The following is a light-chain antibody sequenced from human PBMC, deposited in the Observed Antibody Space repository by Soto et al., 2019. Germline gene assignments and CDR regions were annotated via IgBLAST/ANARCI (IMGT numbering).Light chain of an antibody. CDR3: QQYNNWLRA. J-gene: IGKJ4*01. CDR2: GAS. V-gene: IGKV3-15*01. Sequence: EIVMTQSPATLSVSPGERATLSCRASQSVSSNFAWYQQKPGQAPRLLIYGASTRATGIPARFSGSGSGTEFTLTISSLQSEDFAVYYCQQYNNWLRAFGGGTKVEIK. CDR1: QSVSSN.